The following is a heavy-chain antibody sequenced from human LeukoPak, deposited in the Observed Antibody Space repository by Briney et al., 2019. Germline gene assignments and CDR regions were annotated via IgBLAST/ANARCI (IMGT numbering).Heavy chain of an antibody. Sequence: ASAKVSCIASGDIFNSYSVSWVRQAPGQGLEWMGGIIPIFGSTNYAQKFQGRVTITTDQSTRTAYMELNSLSSDDTAVYYCARVGRSRGSMPNSYYYMDVWGKGTTVTVSS. CDR2: IIPIFGST. CDR1: GDIFNSYS. D-gene: IGHD1-26*01. V-gene: IGHV1-69*05. CDR3: ARVGRSRGSMPNSYYYMDV. J-gene: IGHJ6*03.